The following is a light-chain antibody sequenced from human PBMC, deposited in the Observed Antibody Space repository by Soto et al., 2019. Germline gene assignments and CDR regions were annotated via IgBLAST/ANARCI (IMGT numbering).Light chain of an antibody. CDR2: YAS. Sequence: ERMMTQSPATLSVSPGERATLSCRASQSVSTNVAWYQQKPGQAPRLLIYYASTRATGIPARFSGSGSGTEFTLTISSLQSEDFALYYCQQYNNWPPITFGQGTRLEIK. J-gene: IGKJ5*01. V-gene: IGKV3-15*01. CDR1: QSVSTN. CDR3: QQYNNWPPIT.